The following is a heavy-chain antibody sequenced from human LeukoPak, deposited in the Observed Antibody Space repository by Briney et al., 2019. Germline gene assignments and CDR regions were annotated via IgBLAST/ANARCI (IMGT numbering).Heavy chain of an antibody. D-gene: IGHD4-23*01. CDR1: GFTFSSYD. V-gene: IGHV3-13*01. CDR2: IGTAGDI. Sequence: PGGSLRLSCAASGFTFSSYDMHWVRQATGKGLEWVSAIGTAGDIYYPGSVKGRFTISRENAKNSLYLQMNSLRAEDTAVYYCVLGGKQLARYITPKYYFDYWGQGTLVTVSS. J-gene: IGHJ4*02. CDR3: VLGGKQLARYITPKYYFDY.